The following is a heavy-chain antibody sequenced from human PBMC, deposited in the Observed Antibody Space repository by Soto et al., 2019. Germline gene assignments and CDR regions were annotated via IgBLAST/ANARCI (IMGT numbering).Heavy chain of an antibody. J-gene: IGHJ2*01. CDR2: ISSYNDKT. CDR3: ARDSHDYDSSYWYFDF. D-gene: IGHD3-22*01. CDR1: GYTFRTYG. V-gene: IGHV1-18*01. Sequence: QVQLVQSGAEVKKPGASVKVSCKTSGYTFRTYGISWVRQAPGQGLEWMGWISSYNDKTKYSQKIEGRATMTTDTFTSTAYVELTSLRADDTVVYYCARDSHDYDSSYWYFDFWGRGTLVTVSS.